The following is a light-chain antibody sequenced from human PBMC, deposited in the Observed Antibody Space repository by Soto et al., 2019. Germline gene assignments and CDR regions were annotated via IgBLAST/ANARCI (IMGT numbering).Light chain of an antibody. V-gene: IGKV3-20*01. Sequence: EIVLTQSPGTPSLSPGERATLSCRASQSVTSSYLAWYQRKPGQAPRLLIYGASSRATGIPDRFSGSGSGTDFTLTISRLEPEDFAVYYCHQYGSSPWTFGQGTKVDIK. CDR1: QSVTSSY. J-gene: IGKJ1*01. CDR3: HQYGSSPWT. CDR2: GAS.